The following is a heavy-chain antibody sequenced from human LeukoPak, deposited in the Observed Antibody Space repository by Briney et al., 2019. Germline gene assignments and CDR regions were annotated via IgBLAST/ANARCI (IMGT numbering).Heavy chain of an antibody. Sequence: GASVKVSCKASGYTFISYAIHWVRQAPGQRLEWMGWINVGNGNTKYSQKFQGRVTITRDTSASTAYMELSGLRSEDTAVYYCARDRGAATGNWFDPWGQGTLVTVCS. V-gene: IGHV1-3*01. D-gene: IGHD6-13*01. CDR2: INVGNGNT. CDR1: GYTFISYA. CDR3: ARDRGAATGNWFDP. J-gene: IGHJ5*02.